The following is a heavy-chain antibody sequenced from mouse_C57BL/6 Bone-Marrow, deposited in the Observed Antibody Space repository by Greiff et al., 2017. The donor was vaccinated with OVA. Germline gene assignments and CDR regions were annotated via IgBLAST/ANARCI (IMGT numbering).Heavy chain of an antibody. Sequence: QVQLKESGAELVKPGASVKISCKASGYAFSSYWMNWVKQRPGKGLEWIGQIYPGDGDTNYNGKFKGKATLTADKSSSTAYMQLSSLTSEDSAVDFCASEDNYYAMDYWGQGTSVTVSS. V-gene: IGHV1-80*01. CDR3: ASEDNYYAMDY. J-gene: IGHJ4*01. CDR1: GYAFSSYW. CDR2: IYPGDGDT.